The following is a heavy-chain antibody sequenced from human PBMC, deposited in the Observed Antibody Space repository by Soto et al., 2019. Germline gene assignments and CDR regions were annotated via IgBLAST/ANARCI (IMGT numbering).Heavy chain of an antibody. CDR3: ARSGYGSSDFDH. CDR2: IYYRGNT. CDR1: HGXVSSYPFY. D-gene: IGHD6-13*01. Sequence: PSLTCTFSHGXVSSYPFYWTWIRQHPGKGLEWIVYIYYRGNTYYRPSLKSRVSISIETSQNQFSLRLNSVTAADTAVYYCARSGYGSSDFDHWGQGNLVT. V-gene: IGHV4-31*03. J-gene: IGHJ4*01.